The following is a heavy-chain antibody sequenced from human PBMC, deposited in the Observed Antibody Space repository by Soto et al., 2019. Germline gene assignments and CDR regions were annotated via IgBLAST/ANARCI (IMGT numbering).Heavy chain of an antibody. CDR3: ARDQEGNIAAAPMNYYYYYGMDV. D-gene: IGHD6-13*01. Sequence: ASVKVSCKASGYTFTSYGISWVRQAPGQGLEWMGWISAYNGNTNYAQKLQGRVTMTTDTSTSTAYMELRSLRSDDTAVYYCARDQEGNIAAAPMNYYYYYGMDVWGQGTTVTVS. CDR2: ISAYNGNT. CDR1: GYTFTSYG. V-gene: IGHV1-18*01. J-gene: IGHJ6*02.